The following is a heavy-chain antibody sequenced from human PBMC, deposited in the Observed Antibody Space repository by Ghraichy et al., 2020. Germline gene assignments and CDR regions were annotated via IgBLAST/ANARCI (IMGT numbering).Heavy chain of an antibody. CDR3: AKVTLVRGVIPAHFDY. CDR1: GFTFSSYA. J-gene: IGHJ4*02. CDR2: ISGGGGST. V-gene: IGHV3-23*01. Sequence: GGSLRLSCAASGFTFSSYAMSWVRQAPGKGLEWVSGISGGGGSTYYADSVKGRFTISRDNSKNTLYLQVNSLRAEDTAVYYCAKVTLVRGVIPAHFDYWGQGTLVTVSS. D-gene: IGHD3-10*01.